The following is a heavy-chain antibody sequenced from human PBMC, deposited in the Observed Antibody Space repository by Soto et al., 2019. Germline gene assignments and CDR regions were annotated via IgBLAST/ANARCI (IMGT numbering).Heavy chain of an antibody. CDR2: ISNNGGST. CDR1: GFIFSSFA. Sequence: GGSLRLSCAASGFIFSSFAMSWVRQAPGKGLEWVSTISNNGGSTYSADSVKGRFTISRDNSKNTLYLQVNSLRAEDTAVYYCAKDPDISGWYQTDLDYWGQGTLVTVSS. J-gene: IGHJ4*02. V-gene: IGHV3-23*01. D-gene: IGHD6-19*01. CDR3: AKDPDISGWYQTDLDY.